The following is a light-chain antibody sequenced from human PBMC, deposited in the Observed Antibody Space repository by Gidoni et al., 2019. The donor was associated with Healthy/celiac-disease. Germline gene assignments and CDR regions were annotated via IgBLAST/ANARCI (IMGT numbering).Light chain of an antibody. CDR3: CSYACSVV. CDR1: SSDVGSYNL. Sequence: QYALTQHASESGSPGQSIPIYCIGTSSDVGSYNLVSWYQQDPGKAPKLMIYEGSKRPSGVSIRFSGSKSGNTASLTISGLQAEDEADYYCCSYACSVVFGGGTKLTVL. V-gene: IGLV2-23*01. CDR2: EGS. J-gene: IGLJ2*01.